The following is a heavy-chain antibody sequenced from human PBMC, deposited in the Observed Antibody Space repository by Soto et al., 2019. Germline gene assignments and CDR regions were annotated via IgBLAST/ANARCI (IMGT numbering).Heavy chain of an antibody. CDR1: GFTFSSYG. D-gene: IGHD3-10*01. J-gene: IGHJ6*02. CDR2: ISYDGSNK. CDR3: AKDLWFGGNYYYVMDV. V-gene: IGHV3-30*18. Sequence: GGSLRLSCAASGFTFSSYGMHWVRQAPGKGLEWVAVISYDGSNKYYADSVKGRFTISRDNSKNTLYLQMNSLRAEDTAVYYCAKDLWFGGNYYYVMDVWGQGTTVTVSS.